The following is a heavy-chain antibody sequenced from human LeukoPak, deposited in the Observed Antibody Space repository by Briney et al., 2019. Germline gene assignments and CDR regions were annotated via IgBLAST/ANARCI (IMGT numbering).Heavy chain of an antibody. D-gene: IGHD3-9*01. Sequence: GGSLRLSCAASGFTFSNYGMHWVRQTPGKGLEWVAVISHDENNKYYADSVKGRFTISRDNSKNTLYLQMNSLRAEDTAVYYCAKMGLRYFDWPPVSDAFDIWGQGTMVTVSS. CDR3: AKMGLRYFDWPPVSDAFDI. CDR1: GFTFSNYG. J-gene: IGHJ3*02. CDR2: ISHDENNK. V-gene: IGHV3-30*18.